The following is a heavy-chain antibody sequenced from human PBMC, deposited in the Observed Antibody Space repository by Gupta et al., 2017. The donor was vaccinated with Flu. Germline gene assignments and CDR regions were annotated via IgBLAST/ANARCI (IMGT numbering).Heavy chain of an antibody. V-gene: IGHV1-18*01. D-gene: IGHD1-1*01. CDR3: ARDLGNPEILPY. Sequence: VRRAPGQGLEWMGWISPYNGDTNYAQNVQGRVTLTTAASTNTSYMDLGSLRSDDTAVYYCARDLGNPEILPYWGQGTLVTVSS. CDR2: ISPYNGDT. J-gene: IGHJ4*02.